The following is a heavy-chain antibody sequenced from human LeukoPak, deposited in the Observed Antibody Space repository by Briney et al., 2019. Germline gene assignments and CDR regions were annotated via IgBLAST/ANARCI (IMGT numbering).Heavy chain of an antibody. CDR2: IYPGDSDT. Sequence: LGESLKISCKGSGYSFTSYWIGWVRQMPGKGLEWMGIIYPGDSDTRYSPSFQGQVTISADKSISTAYLQWSSLKASDTAMYYCARGGAAAGTRYYFDYWGQGTLVTVSS. CDR3: ARGGAAAGTRYYFDY. V-gene: IGHV5-51*01. J-gene: IGHJ4*02. D-gene: IGHD6-13*01. CDR1: GYSFTSYW.